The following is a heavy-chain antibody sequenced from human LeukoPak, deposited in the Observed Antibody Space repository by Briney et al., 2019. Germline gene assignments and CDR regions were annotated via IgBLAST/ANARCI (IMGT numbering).Heavy chain of an antibody. D-gene: IGHD4-17*01. V-gene: IGHV4-4*07. Sequence: SETLSLTCTVSGGSISSYYWSWIRQPAGKGLEWIGRIYTSGSTNYNPSLKSRVTMSVDTSKNQFSLKLSSVTAADTAVYYCARERIDYGDYVSVDYWGQGTLVTVSS. J-gene: IGHJ4*02. CDR2: IYTSGST. CDR3: ARERIDYGDYVSVDY. CDR1: GGSISSYY.